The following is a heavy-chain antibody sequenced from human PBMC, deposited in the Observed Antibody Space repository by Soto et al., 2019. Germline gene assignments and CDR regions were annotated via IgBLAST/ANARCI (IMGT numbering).Heavy chain of an antibody. J-gene: IGHJ3*02. Sequence: ASVKVSCKASGYTFTSYAMHWVRQAPGQRLEWMGWINAGNGNTECSQKLQGRVTITRDTSASTAYMELSSLRSEDTAVYYCARGEYYYDRLDIWGQGTTVTVSS. V-gene: IGHV1-3*01. D-gene: IGHD3-22*01. CDR3: ARGEYYYDRLDI. CDR2: INAGNGNT. CDR1: GYTFTSYA.